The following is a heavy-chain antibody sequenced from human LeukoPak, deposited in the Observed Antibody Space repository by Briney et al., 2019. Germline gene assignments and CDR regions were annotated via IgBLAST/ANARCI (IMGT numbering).Heavy chain of an antibody. CDR3: ARSYYYDSSRTADY. J-gene: IGHJ4*02. CDR2: IWYDGSNK. Sequence: GGSLRLSCAASGFTFSNYGMHWVRQAPGKGLEWVAYIWYDGSNKYYTDSVKGRFTISRDNSENTLYLQMNSLRAEDTAVYYCARSYYYDSSRTADYWGQGTLVTVSS. V-gene: IGHV3-33*01. D-gene: IGHD3-22*01. CDR1: GFTFSNYG.